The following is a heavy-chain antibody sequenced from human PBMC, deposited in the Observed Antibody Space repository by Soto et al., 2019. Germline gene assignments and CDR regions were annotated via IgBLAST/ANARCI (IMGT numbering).Heavy chain of an antibody. Sequence: LSLSCAASGFTFSSYGMHWVRQAPGKGLEWVAVISYDGSNKYYADSVKGRFTISKDNSKNTMYLQMNSLRAKDTAVYYCAKTARRYYYYGMDFWGQGTTVTVSS. CDR3: AKTARRYYYYGMDF. V-gene: IGHV3-30*18. CDR2: ISYDGSNK. CDR1: GFTFSSYG. J-gene: IGHJ6*02. D-gene: IGHD6-6*01.